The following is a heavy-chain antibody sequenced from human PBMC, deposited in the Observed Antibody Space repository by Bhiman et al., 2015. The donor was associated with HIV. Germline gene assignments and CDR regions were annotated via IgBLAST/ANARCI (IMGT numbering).Heavy chain of an antibody. J-gene: IGHJ4*02. CDR3: AKDRRSSSYTFDY. Sequence: QVQLVESGGGVVQPGRSLRLSCAASGFTFSSYGMHWVRQAPGKGLEWVALISYDGSNKYYADSVTGRFTISRDNSKNTLYLQMNSLRAEDTAVYYCAKDRRSSSYTFDYWGQGTLVTVSS. CDR1: GFTFSSYG. V-gene: IGHV3-30*18. D-gene: IGHD6-6*01. CDR2: ISYDGSNK.